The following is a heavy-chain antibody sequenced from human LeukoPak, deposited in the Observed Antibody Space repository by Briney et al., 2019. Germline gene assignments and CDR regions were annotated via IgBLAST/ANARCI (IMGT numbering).Heavy chain of an antibody. CDR2: IYYSGST. J-gene: IGHJ4*02. CDR3: ARVGSSWRYFDY. D-gene: IGHD6-13*01. V-gene: IGHV4-59*01. CDR1: GGSISSYY. Sequence: PSETLSLTCTVSGGSISSYYWSWIRQPPGKELEWIGYIYYSGSTNYNPSLKGRVTISVDTSKNQFSLKLSSVTAADTAVYYCARVGSSWRYFDYWGQGTLVTVSS.